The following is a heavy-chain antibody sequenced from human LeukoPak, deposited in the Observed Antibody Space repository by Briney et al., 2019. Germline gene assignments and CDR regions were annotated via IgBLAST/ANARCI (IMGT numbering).Heavy chain of an antibody. Sequence: PSETLSLTCTVSGGSISSYYWSWIRQPPGKGLEWIGYVYYTGSTKYNPSLKSRVTISVDTSKNQFSLKLSYVTAADTAVYYCARHRQYGADAFDIWGQGTMVTVSS. CDR3: ARHRQYGADAFDI. CDR1: GGSISSYY. J-gene: IGHJ3*02. D-gene: IGHD2/OR15-2a*01. CDR2: VYYTGST. V-gene: IGHV4-59*08.